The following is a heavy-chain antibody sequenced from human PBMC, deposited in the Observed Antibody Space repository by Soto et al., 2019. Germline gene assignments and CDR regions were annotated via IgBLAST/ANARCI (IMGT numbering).Heavy chain of an antibody. CDR2: IKGGGTNV. D-gene: IGHD4-17*01. CDR3: ARGPNYRDWLDYFDY. V-gene: IGHV3-11*01. CDR1: GYSFGDHY. Sequence: GGSLRLSCAASGYSFGDHYMGWIRQAPGKGLEWVSYIKGGGTNVQYADSVRGRFTISRDNARNSLSLQMSSLAAEDTAVYYSARGPNYRDWLDYFDYWGRGTLVTVSS. J-gene: IGHJ4*02.